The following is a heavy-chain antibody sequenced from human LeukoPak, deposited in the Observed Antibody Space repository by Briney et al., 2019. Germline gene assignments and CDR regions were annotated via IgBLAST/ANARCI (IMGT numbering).Heavy chain of an antibody. CDR1: GYTFTGYY. CDR2: ISAYNGNT. J-gene: IGHJ5*02. D-gene: IGHD3-10*01. CDR3: ARVGMVRGRNWFDP. Sequence: ASVKVSCKASGYTFTGYYMHWVRQAPGQGLEWMGWISAYNGNTNYAQKLQGRGTMTTDTSTSTAYMELRSLRSDDTAVYYCARVGMVRGRNWFDPWGQGTLVTVSS. V-gene: IGHV1-18*04.